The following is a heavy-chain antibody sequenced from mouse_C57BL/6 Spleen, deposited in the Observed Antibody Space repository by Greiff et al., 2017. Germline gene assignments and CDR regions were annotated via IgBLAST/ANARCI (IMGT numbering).Heavy chain of an antibody. Sequence: EVKLMESGGGLVQPKGSLKLSCAASGFSFNTYAMTWVRQAPGKGLEWVARIRSKSNNYATYYADSVKDRFTISRDDSESMLYLQMNNLKTEDTAMYYCVRSYYGSSYGFCYWGQGTLVTVSA. V-gene: IGHV10-1*01. J-gene: IGHJ3*01. CDR2: IRSKSNNYAT. CDR3: VRSYYGSSYGFCY. D-gene: IGHD1-1*01. CDR1: GFSFNTYA.